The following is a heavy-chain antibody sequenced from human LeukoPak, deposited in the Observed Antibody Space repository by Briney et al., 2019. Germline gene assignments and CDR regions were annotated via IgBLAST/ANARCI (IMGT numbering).Heavy chain of an antibody. D-gene: IGHD4-11*01. CDR2: INHSGST. CDR1: GGSFSGYY. CDR3: ASASITRYYFDY. J-gene: IGHJ4*02. V-gene: IGHV4-34*01. Sequence: PSETLSLTCAVYGGSFSGYYWSWIRQPPGKGLEWIGEINHSGSTNYNPSLKSRVTISVDTSKNQFSLKLSSATAADTAVYYCASASITRYYFDYWGQGTLVTVSS.